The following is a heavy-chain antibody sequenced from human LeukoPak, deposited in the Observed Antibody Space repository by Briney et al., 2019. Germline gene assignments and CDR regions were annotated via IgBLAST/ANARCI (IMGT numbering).Heavy chain of an antibody. Sequence: PGGSLRLSCAPSGFTFSDYYMSWIRQAPGKGLEWISYISSSGSNIYYADSVKGRFTISRDNAKNSLYLQMNSLRAEDTAVYYCARLSIVVMTAPAIWGQGTMVTVSS. CDR2: ISSSGSNI. J-gene: IGHJ3*02. CDR3: ARLSIVVMTAPAI. V-gene: IGHV3-11*04. CDR1: GFTFSDYY. D-gene: IGHD2-21*02.